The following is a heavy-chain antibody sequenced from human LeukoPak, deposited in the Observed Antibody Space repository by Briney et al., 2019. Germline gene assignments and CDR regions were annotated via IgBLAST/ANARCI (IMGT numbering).Heavy chain of an antibody. CDR1: GFTFSSYA. V-gene: IGHV3-23*01. J-gene: IGHJ4*02. D-gene: IGHD1-1*01. CDR3: ARDPGYAVYYFDY. CDR2: ISGSGGST. Sequence: GGSLRLSCAASGFTFSSYAMSWVRQAPGKGLEWVSAISGSGGSTYYADSVRGRFTISRDNSKSTLYLQMNSLRAEDTAVYYCARDPGYAVYYFDYWGQGTLVTVSS.